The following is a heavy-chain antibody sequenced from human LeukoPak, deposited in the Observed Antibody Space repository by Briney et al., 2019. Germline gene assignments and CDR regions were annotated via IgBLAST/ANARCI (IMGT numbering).Heavy chain of an antibody. CDR1: GYTFTGYY. CDR2: TNPNSGGT. D-gene: IGHD3-10*01. V-gene: IGHV1-2*02. CDR3: AGGQVRGVTLAPLDY. J-gene: IGHJ4*02. Sequence: ASVKVSCKASGYTFTGYYMHWVRQAPGQGLEWMGWTNPNSGGTNYAQKFQGRVTMTRDTSISTAYMELSRLRSDDTAVYYCAGGQVRGVTLAPLDYWGQGTLVTVSS.